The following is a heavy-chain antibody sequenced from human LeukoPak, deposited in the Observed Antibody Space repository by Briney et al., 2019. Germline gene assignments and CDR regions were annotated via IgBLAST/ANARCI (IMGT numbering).Heavy chain of an antibody. CDR3: ARDISDD. CDR1: GDSISSYY. V-gene: IGHV4-59*12. CDR2: IYHSGST. Sequence: SETLCLTCTVSGDSISSYYWSWIRQPPGKGLEWIGYIYHSGSTYYNPSLKSRVTISVDRSKNQFSLKLSSVTAADTAVYYCARDISDDWGRGTLVTVSS. J-gene: IGHJ4*02.